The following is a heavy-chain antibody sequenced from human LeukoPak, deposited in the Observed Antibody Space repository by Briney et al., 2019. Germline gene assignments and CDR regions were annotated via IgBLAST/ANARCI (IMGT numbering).Heavy chain of an antibody. CDR3: AREQLVTMIVVVMTPAYYYYGMDV. J-gene: IGHJ6*02. D-gene: IGHD3-22*01. CDR1: GGTFSSYG. Sequence: GASVKVSCKASGGTFSSYGISWVRQAPGQGLEWMGWISAYNGNTNYAQKLQGRVTMTTDTSTSTAYMELRSLRSDDTAVYYCAREQLVTMIVVVMTPAYYYYGMDVWGQGTTVTVSS. V-gene: IGHV1-18*01. CDR2: ISAYNGNT.